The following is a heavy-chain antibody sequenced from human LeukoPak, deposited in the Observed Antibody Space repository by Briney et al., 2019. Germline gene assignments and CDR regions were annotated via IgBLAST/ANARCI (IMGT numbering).Heavy chain of an antibody. D-gene: IGHD5-18*01. CDR3: ARDAGYSYGWGYFDY. J-gene: IGHJ4*02. CDR1: GFTFSSYS. CDR2: IKQDGSEK. V-gene: IGHV3-7*01. Sequence: GGSLRLSCAASGFTFSSYSMNWVRQAPGKGLEWVVNIKQDGSEKYYVDSVKGRFTISRDNAKNSLYLQMNSLRAEDTAVYYCARDAGYSYGWGYFDYWGQGTLVTVSS.